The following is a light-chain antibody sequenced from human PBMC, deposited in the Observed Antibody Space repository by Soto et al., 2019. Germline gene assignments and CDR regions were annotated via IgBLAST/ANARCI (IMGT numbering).Light chain of an antibody. J-gene: IGKJ4*01. V-gene: IGKV3-11*01. CDR1: QTVSSY. Sequence: EIVLTQSPATLSLSPGERATLSCRASQTVSSYLAWYQQKPGQATRLLIYDASNRATGIPARFRGSGSGTGFTLTISSLEPEDFAVYYCQQRRRTFGGGTKVEI. CDR2: DAS. CDR3: QQRRRT.